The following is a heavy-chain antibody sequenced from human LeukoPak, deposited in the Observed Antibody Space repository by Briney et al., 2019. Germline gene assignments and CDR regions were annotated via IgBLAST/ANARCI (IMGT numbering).Heavy chain of an antibody. Sequence: SETLSLTCTVSGGSISSYYWSWIWQPPGKGLEWIGYIYYSGSTNYNPSLKSRVTISVDTSKNQFSLKLSSVTAADTAVYYCARSTGEYMDVWGKGTTVTVSS. CDR3: ARSTGEYMDV. CDR2: IYYSGST. CDR1: GGSISSYY. J-gene: IGHJ6*03. D-gene: IGHD3-16*01. V-gene: IGHV4-59*01.